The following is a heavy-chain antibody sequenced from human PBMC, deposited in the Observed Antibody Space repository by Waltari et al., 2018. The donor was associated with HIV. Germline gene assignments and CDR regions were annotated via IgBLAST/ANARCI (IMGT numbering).Heavy chain of an antibody. J-gene: IGHJ3*02. CDR2: ISWNSGSI. Sequence: EVQLVESGGGLVQPGRSLRLSCAASGFTFEDYAMHWVRQAPGKGPGWVSGISWNSGSIGYADSVKGRFTISRDNAKNSLYLQMNSLRAEDTALYYCAKDLYSSSWYGLAFDIWGQGTMVTVSS. CDR3: AKDLYSSSWYGLAFDI. D-gene: IGHD6-13*01. CDR1: GFTFEDYA. V-gene: IGHV3-9*01.